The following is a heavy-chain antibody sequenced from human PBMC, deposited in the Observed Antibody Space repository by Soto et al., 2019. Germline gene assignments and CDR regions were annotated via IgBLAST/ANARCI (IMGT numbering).Heavy chain of an antibody. CDR1: GFTFSSYG. Sequence: QVQLVESGGGVVQPGRSLRLSCAASGFTFSSYGMHWVRQAPGKGLEWVAVISYDGSNKYYADSVKGRFTISRDNSKNTLYLQMNSLRAEDTAVYYCAKHRIGKAGIDYWGQGTLVTVSS. CDR3: AKHRIGKAGIDY. J-gene: IGHJ4*02. V-gene: IGHV3-30*18. CDR2: ISYDGSNK. D-gene: IGHD2-15*01.